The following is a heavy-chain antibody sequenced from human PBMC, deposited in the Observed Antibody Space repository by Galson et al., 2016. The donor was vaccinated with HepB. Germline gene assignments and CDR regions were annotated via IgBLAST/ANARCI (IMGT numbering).Heavy chain of an antibody. V-gene: IGHV3-33*01. D-gene: IGHD2-15*01. CDR3: ARDSGLDY. J-gene: IGHJ4*02. CDR1: GFTFSTYV. Sequence: SLRLSCAASGFTFSTYVMHWVRQAPVKGLEWVAVIWYDGSNKYYADSVRGRFTISRDNSKNTMYLQMNSLRAEDTAVYYCARDSGLDYWGQGTLVTVSS. CDR2: IWYDGSNK.